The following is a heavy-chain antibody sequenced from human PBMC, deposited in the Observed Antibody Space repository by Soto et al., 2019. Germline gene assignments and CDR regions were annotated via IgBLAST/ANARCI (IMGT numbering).Heavy chain of an antibody. V-gene: IGHV3-30*18. CDR3: AKAPRPVAGAEYFQH. Sequence: GGSLSLSCADSGLSFSSYGMHWVRQAPGKGLEWVAVISYDGSNKYYADSVKGRFTISRDNSKNTLYLQMNSLRAEDTAVYYCAKAPRPVAGAEYFQHWGQGTLVTVSS. D-gene: IGHD6-19*01. CDR2: ISYDGSNK. CDR1: GLSFSSYG. J-gene: IGHJ1*01.